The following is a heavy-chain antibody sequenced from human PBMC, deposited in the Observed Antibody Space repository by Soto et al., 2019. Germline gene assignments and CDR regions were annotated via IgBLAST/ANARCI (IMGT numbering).Heavy chain of an antibody. CDR1: GFTFSSYG. CDR3: AKDQVGRVTTDXFDS. D-gene: IGHD1-1*01. CDR2: ISYDGSNK. J-gene: IGHJ3*02. Sequence: LRLSCAASGFTFSSYGMHWVRQAPGKGLEWVAVISYDGSNKYYADSVKGRFTISRDNSKNTLYLQMNSLRAEDTAVYYCAKDQVGRVTTDXFDSWAQRTMVTVSS. V-gene: IGHV3-30*18.